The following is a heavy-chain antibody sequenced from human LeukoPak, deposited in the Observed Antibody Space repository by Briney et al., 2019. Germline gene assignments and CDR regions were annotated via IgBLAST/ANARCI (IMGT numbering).Heavy chain of an antibody. CDR2: IYYSGST. V-gene: IGHV4-39*01. CDR3: ARAGLGTYYGTYYFDY. J-gene: IGHJ4*02. CDR1: GGSLSSSSYY. Sequence: SETLSLTCTVSGGSLSSSSYYWGWIRQPPGKGLEWIGSIYYSGSTYYNPSLKSRVTISVDTSKNQFSLKLSSVTAADTAVCYCARAGLGTYYGTYYFDYWGQGTLVTVSS. D-gene: IGHD1-26*01.